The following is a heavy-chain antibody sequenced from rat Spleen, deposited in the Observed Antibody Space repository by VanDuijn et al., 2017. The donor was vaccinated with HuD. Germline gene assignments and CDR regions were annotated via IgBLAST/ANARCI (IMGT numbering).Heavy chain of an antibody. CDR1: GFTFSNYD. D-gene: IGHD1-1*01. V-gene: IGHV5S23*01. CDR3: ARSDYYSGDGYVMDA. Sequence: EVQLVESGGGLVQPGRSLKLSCAASGFTFSNYDMAWVRQAPTKGLEWVASISPSGGSTYYRDSVKGRFTVSRDNAKSTLYLQMDSLRSEDTATYYCARSDYYSGDGYVMDAWGQGASVTVSS. J-gene: IGHJ4*01. CDR2: ISPSGGST.